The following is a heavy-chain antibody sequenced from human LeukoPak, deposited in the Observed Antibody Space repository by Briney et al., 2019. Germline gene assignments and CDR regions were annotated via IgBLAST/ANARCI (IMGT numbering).Heavy chain of an antibody. J-gene: IGHJ4*02. V-gene: IGHV3-23*01. CDR2: IGGVAGSA. D-gene: IGHD5-24*01. Sequence: PRRSLRLSCAASGPTLSNYAMSWVRQAPGKGLEWVSGIGGVAGSAYYADSVKGRFTISRDNSNNTLYLQMNSLRVEDTAAYYCAKDRGDGSNRDGFFDYWGQGTLVTVSS. CDR3: AKDRGDGSNRDGFFDY. CDR1: GPTLSNYA.